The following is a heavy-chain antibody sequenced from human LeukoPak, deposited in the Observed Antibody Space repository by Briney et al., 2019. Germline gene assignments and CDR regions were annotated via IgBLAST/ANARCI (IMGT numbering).Heavy chain of an antibody. CDR1: EFTFSSYA. Sequence: GGSLRLSCAASEFTFSSYAMHWVRQAPGKGLECVAVISYDGSNKYYADSVKGRFTISRDNSKNTLYLQMNSLRAKDTAVYYCAKDENAYYYYYYMNVWGKGTTVTISS. V-gene: IGHV3-30*18. CDR2: ISYDGSNK. J-gene: IGHJ6*03. CDR3: AKDENAYYYYYYMNV.